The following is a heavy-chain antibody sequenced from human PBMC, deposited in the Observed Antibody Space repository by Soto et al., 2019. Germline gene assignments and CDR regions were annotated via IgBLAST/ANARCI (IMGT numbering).Heavy chain of an antibody. CDR1: GDTISTGGYS. Sequence: PSETLSLTCGVSGDTISTGGYSWAWIRQPPGKALEWIGHTYHSGNPYYNPSLKSRITINPDPSNNQLSLQLNSVTPDDTAVYYCVRLVGNSWLDSWGPGTLVTVSS. D-gene: IGHD2-2*01. CDR2: TYHSGNP. V-gene: IGHV4-30-2*05. CDR3: VRLVGNSWLDS. J-gene: IGHJ5*01.